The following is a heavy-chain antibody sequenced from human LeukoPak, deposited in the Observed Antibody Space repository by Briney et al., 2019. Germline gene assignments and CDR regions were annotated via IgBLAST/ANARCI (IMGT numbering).Heavy chain of an antibody. CDR3: ARVYENFVTTWAFGY. V-gene: IGHV4-59*01. J-gene: IGHJ4*02. Sequence: PSETLSPTCAVSGGSISSYYWSWIRQPPGKGLEWIGYIYYTGYANYNPSLKSRVTISVDTSKNQFSLNLSSVTAADTAVYYCARVYENFVTTWAFGYWGQGTLVTVSS. D-gene: IGHD4-11*01. CDR2: IYYTGYA. CDR1: GGSISSYY.